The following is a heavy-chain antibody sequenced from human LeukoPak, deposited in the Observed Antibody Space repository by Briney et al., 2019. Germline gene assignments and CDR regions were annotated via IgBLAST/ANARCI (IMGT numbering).Heavy chain of an antibody. J-gene: IGHJ6*04. V-gene: IGHV3-30*04. D-gene: IGHD6-13*01. CDR1: GFTFSSYA. CDR2: ISYDGSNK. Sequence: GRSLRLSCVASGFTFSSYAMHWVRQAPGKGLEWVAVISYDGSNKYYADSVKGRFTISRDKSKNTLYLQMNSLRAEDTAVYYCARGGAAAGPGGPYYYGMDVWGKGTTVTVSS. CDR3: ARGGAAAGPGGPYYYGMDV.